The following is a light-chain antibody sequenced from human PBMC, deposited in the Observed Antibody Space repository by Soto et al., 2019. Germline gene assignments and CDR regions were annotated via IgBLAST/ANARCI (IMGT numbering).Light chain of an antibody. CDR2: GAS. Sequence: EIVLTQSACTLSWSPGERATLSCRASQSVSSSYLAWYQQKNGQAPRLLIYGASNRATGIPARFSGSGYGTDFTLTISSLETEDFAFYYCQQRSNWPRTFGQGTKVDIK. CDR1: QSVSSSY. V-gene: IGKV3-11*01. J-gene: IGKJ1*01. CDR3: QQRSNWPRT.